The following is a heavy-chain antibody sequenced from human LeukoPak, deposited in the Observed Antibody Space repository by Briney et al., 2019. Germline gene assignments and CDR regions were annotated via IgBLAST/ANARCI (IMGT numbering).Heavy chain of an antibody. J-gene: IGHJ6*02. CDR3: AREGTIFGVVTRGYYGMDV. Sequence: PGGSLRLSCAASGFTFSSYWMHWVRHAPGKGLVWVSRINSDGSSTSYAESVKGRFTISRDNAKNTLYLQMNSLRDEDTAVYYCAREGTIFGVVTRGYYGMDVWGQGTTVTVSS. CDR2: INSDGSST. D-gene: IGHD3-3*01. CDR1: GFTFSSYW. V-gene: IGHV3-74*01.